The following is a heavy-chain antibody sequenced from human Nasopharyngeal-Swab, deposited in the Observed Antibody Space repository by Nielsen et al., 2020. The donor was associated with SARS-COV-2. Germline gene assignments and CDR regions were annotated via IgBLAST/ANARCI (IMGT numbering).Heavy chain of an antibody. CDR2: ISSSGSTI. Sequence: GESLKISCAASGFTFSSYEMNWVRQAPGKGLEWVSYISSSGSTIYYADSVKGRFTISRDNAKNSLYLQMNSLRAEDTAVYYCARDSTGYSSDWQARIDYWGQGTLVTVSS. D-gene: IGHD6-19*01. V-gene: IGHV3-48*03. CDR3: ARDSTGYSSDWQARIDY. J-gene: IGHJ4*02. CDR1: GFTFSSYE.